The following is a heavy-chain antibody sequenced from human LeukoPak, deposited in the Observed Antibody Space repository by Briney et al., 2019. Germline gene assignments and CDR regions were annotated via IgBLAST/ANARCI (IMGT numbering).Heavy chain of an antibody. Sequence: ASVTVSCKTYGYTFTSHGISWVRQAPGQGLEWMGWISAFNGETHYAQNLQGRVTMTTDTSTSTAYMELRSLRSDDTAVYYCARDPSNTSGRYTYFDYWGQGTLVTVSS. D-gene: IGHD3-16*02. CDR2: ISAFNGET. CDR3: ARDPSNTSGRYTYFDY. CDR1: GYTFTSHG. V-gene: IGHV1-18*01. J-gene: IGHJ4*02.